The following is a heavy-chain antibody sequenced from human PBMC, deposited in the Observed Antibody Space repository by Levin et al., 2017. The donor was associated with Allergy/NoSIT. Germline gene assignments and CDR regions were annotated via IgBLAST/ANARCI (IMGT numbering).Heavy chain of an antibody. V-gene: IGHV4-31*03. CDR1: GGSVSSGVYY. D-gene: IGHD4-11*01. Sequence: SETLSLTCTVSGGSVSSGVYYWGWIRQHPGKGLECSGYIHPSGSTYYNPSLNSRVTMSVDTSKNQISLKMTSVTAADTAVYYCARGLDYSKLGYWGQGTLVTVSS. CDR3: ARGLDYSKLGY. J-gene: IGHJ4*02. CDR2: IHPSGST.